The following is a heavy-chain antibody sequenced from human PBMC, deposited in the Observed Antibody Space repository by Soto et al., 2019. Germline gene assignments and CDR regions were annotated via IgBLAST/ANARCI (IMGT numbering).Heavy chain of an antibody. Sequence: GASVKVSCKASGGTFSSYAISWVRQAPGQGLEWMGGIIPIFGTANYAQKFQGRVTITADESTSTAYMELGSLRSEDTAVYYCAREIVATTSGDAFDIWGQGTMVTVSS. CDR1: GGTFSSYA. V-gene: IGHV1-69*13. D-gene: IGHD5-12*01. J-gene: IGHJ3*02. CDR2: IIPIFGTA. CDR3: AREIVATTSGDAFDI.